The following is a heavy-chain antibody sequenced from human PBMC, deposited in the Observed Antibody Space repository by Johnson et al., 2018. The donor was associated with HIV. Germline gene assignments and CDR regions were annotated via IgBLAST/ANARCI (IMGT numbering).Heavy chain of an antibody. V-gene: IGHV3-30*01. J-gene: IGHJ3*02. Sequence: QMQLVESGGGVVQPGRSLRLSCAASGFTFSNYAMHWVRQAPGKGLEWVAVISYDGSYKYYADSVKGRFTISRYNSKNTLSLHMNSLRAEDTAVFYCARTPRPYYYDSSDGAFDIWGQGTMVTVSS. D-gene: IGHD3-22*01. CDR2: ISYDGSYK. CDR1: GFTFSNYA. CDR3: ARTPRPYYYDSSDGAFDI.